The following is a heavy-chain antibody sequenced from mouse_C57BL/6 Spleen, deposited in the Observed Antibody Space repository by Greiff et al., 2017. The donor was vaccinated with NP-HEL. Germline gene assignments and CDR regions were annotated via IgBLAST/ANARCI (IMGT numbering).Heavy chain of an antibody. V-gene: IGHV1-64*01. CDR1: VYTFTSYW. J-gene: IGHJ4*01. D-gene: IGHD1-1*01. CDR3: ARKVADYYAMDY. Sequence: QVQLQQPGAELVKPGASVKLSCKASVYTFTSYWMHWVKQRPGQGLEWIGMIHPNSGSTNYNEKFKSKATLTVDKSSSTAYMQLSSLTSEDSAVYYCARKVADYYAMDYWGQGTSVTVSS. CDR2: IHPNSGST.